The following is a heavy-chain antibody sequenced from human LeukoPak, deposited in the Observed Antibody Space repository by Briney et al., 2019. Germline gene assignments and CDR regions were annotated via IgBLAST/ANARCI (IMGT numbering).Heavy chain of an antibody. D-gene: IGHD3-22*01. V-gene: IGHV4-59*01. Sequence: SETLSLTCTVSGGSISSYYWSWIRQPPGKGLEWIGYIYYSGSTNYNPSLKSRVTISVDTSKNQFSLKLSSVTAADTAVYYCARVATSPAYDSSGYHFDYWGQGTLVTVSS. J-gene: IGHJ4*02. CDR2: IYYSGST. CDR1: GGSISSYY. CDR3: ARVATSPAYDSSGYHFDY.